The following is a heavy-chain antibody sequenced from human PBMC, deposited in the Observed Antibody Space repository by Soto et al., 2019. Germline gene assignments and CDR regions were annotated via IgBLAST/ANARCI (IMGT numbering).Heavy chain of an antibody. CDR1: GFTVSSNY. Sequence: EVQLVESGGGLVQPGGSLRLSCAASGFTVSSNYMSWVRQAPGKGLEWVSVIYSGGSTYYADSVKGRFTISRDNSKNTLYLQMNSLRAEDTAVYYCARDPSSSGYDPHDAFDIWGQGTMVTVSS. CDR3: ARDPSSSGYDPHDAFDI. CDR2: IYSGGST. V-gene: IGHV3-66*01. J-gene: IGHJ3*02. D-gene: IGHD5-12*01.